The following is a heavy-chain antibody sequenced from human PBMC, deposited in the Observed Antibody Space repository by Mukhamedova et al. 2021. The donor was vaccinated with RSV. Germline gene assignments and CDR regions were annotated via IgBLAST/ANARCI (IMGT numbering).Heavy chain of an antibody. D-gene: IGHD3-10*01. J-gene: IGHJ4*02. Sequence: APGKGLEWVSVIYSGGSTYYADSVKGRFTISRDNSKNTLYLQMNSLRAEDTAVYYCAREQRGSYYNRKYYFDYWGQGMHGTVSS. CDR2: IYSGGST. V-gene: IGHV3-53*05. CDR3: AREQRGSYYNRKYYFDY.